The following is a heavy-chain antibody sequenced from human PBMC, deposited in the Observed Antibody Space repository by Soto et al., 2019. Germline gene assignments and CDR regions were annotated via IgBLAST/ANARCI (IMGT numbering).Heavy chain of an antibody. CDR3: VRASGGGNSAYFDY. CDR1: GFSLTTRDVG. CDR2: IYWDDDE. V-gene: IGHV2-5*02. J-gene: IGHJ4*02. D-gene: IGHD2-21*02. Sequence: QITLEESGPTLVKPTQTLPLTCAFSGFSLTTRDVGVGWIRQPPGKALERLGLIYWDDDERYSPSLKSRLTITKDTSKNQVVLTMTNMDPVDTATYYCVRASGGGNSAYFDYWGQGTLVTVSS.